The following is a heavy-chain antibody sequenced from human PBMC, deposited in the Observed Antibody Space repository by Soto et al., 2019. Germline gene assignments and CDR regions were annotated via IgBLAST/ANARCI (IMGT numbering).Heavy chain of an antibody. CDR3: ARDRYYDILTGYYHNWFDP. CDR2: ISAYNGNT. D-gene: IGHD3-9*01. J-gene: IGHJ5*02. Sequence: ASVKVSCKASGYTFTSYGISWVRQAPGQGLEWMGWISAYNGNTNYAQKLQGRVTMTTDTSTSTAYMELRSLRSDDTAVYYCARDRYYDILTGYYHNWFDPWGQGTLVTVSP. V-gene: IGHV1-18*01. CDR1: GYTFTSYG.